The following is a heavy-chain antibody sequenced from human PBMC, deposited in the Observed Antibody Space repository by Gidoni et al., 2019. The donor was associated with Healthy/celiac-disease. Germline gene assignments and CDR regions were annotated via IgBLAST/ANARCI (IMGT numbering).Heavy chain of an antibody. CDR1: GFPFISYA. Sequence: EVQLLESGVGLLQPGGYLRLSCVASGFPFISYAMSWVLQAPGMGLEWVSDISGSGGSTYYADSVKGRFTISRDNSKNTLYLKMNSLRAEETAVYYCAKDTNLWFGVPTSFDYWGQGTLVTVSS. V-gene: IGHV3-23*01. CDR3: AKDTNLWFGVPTSFDY. J-gene: IGHJ4*02. CDR2: ISGSGGST. D-gene: IGHD3-10*01.